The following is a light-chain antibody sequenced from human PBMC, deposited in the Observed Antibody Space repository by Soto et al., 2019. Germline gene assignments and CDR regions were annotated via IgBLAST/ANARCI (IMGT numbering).Light chain of an antibody. V-gene: IGKV1D-13*01. CDR1: QGISSA. Sequence: AIQLTQSPSSLSESVGDRVTITCRASQGISSALAWYQQKPGKAPKLLIYDASSLESGVPSRFSGSGSGTDFTLTISSLQPEDFATYYCQQFNNYITFGQGTRLEL. CDR3: QQFNNYIT. J-gene: IGKJ5*01. CDR2: DAS.